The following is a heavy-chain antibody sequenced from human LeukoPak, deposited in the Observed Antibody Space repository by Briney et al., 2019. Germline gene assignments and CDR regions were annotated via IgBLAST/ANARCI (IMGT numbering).Heavy chain of an antibody. Sequence: ASVKVSCKASGYTFTSFDITWVRQAPGQGLEWMGWISLNTGNTNHAQNFQGRVTMTTDTSTSTAYMELRNLRSDDTAVYYCARGRNFDYWGQGTLVTVSS. J-gene: IGHJ4*02. CDR1: GYTFTSFD. V-gene: IGHV1-18*01. CDR2: ISLNTGNT. CDR3: ARGRNFDY.